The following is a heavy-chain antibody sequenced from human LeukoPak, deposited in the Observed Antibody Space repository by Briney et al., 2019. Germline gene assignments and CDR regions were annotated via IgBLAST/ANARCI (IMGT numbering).Heavy chain of an antibody. J-gene: IGHJ4*02. Sequence: EASVMVSCKASAYTPTELSMHWVRQAPRKGREWMGGFDPEDGETIYAQKFQGRVTMTEYTSTDTAYMELSSLRSEDTAVYYCATGYCSSTSCYYHFDYWGQGTLVTVSS. D-gene: IGHD2-2*01. CDR1: AYTPTELS. CDR2: FDPEDGET. V-gene: IGHV1-24*01. CDR3: ATGYCSSTSCYYHFDY.